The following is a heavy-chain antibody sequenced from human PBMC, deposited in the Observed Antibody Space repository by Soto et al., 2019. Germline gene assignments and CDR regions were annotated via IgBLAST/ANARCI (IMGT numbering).Heavy chain of an antibody. Sequence: SVKVSCKASGCTFSSYAIIGVRQAPGQGLEGMGRNNPNFGTANYAQKFQGRVTITADESTSTAYMELRSVGSEDTAVYYCARAPELRSRRLDYWGQGTLVTVSS. J-gene: IGHJ4*02. D-gene: IGHD1-7*01. CDR1: GCTFSSYA. CDR2: NNPNFGTA. V-gene: IGHV1-69*13. CDR3: ARAPELRSRRLDY.